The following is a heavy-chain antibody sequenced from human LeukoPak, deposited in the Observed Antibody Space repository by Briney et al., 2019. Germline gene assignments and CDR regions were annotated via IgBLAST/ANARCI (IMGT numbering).Heavy chain of an antibody. CDR3: ARGTYFSSGSYLDY. J-gene: IGHJ4*02. CDR1: GGSISSSGYY. D-gene: IGHD3-10*01. V-gene: IGHV4-39*02. CDR2: FYYTGST. Sequence: SETLSLTCIVSGGSISSSGYYWDWIRQPPGKGLEWIGNFYYTGSTYYNPSLKSRITISVDTSKNQFSLKVTSVTAADTAVYYCARGTYFSSGSYLDYWGQGTLVTVSS.